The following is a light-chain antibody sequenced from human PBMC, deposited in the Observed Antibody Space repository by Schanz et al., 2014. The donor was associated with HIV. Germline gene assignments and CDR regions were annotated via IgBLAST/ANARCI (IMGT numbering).Light chain of an antibody. CDR3: SSHAGSDKFGI. CDR1: SSDVGGSDS. CDR2: EVS. Sequence: QSALTQPRSVSGSPGQSVTISCTGTSSDVGGSDSVSWFQQNPGKAPKLMIYEVSKRPSGVPDRFSGSKSGNTASLTVSGLQAEDEADYYCSSHAGSDKFGIFGGGTKVTVL. J-gene: IGLJ2*01. V-gene: IGLV2-8*01.